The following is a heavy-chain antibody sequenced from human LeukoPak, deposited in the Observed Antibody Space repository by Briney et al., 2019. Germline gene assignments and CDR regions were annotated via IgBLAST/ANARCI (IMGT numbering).Heavy chain of an antibody. Sequence: PGGSLRLSCAASGLTFSNYAMSWVRQAPGKGLEWVSAISGSGGSTYYADSVKGRFTISRDNSKNTLYLQMNSLRAEDTAVYYCAREIKWELLVGAFDIWGQGTMVTVSS. V-gene: IGHV3-23*01. CDR1: GLTFSNYA. J-gene: IGHJ3*02. CDR3: AREIKWELLVGAFDI. D-gene: IGHD1-26*01. CDR2: ISGSGGST.